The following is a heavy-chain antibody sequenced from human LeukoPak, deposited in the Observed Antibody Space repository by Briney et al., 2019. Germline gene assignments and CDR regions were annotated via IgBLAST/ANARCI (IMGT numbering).Heavy chain of an antibody. CDR2: IKQDGSEK. CDR1: GLTFSSYW. V-gene: IGHV3-7*01. CDR3: AREYARSYYYDSRYFDY. D-gene: IGHD3-22*01. J-gene: IGHJ4*02. Sequence: GGSLRLSCAASGLTFSSYWMSWVRQAPGKGLEWVANIKQDGSEKYYVDTVKGRFTISRDNAKNSLYLQMNSLRAEDTAVYYCAREYARSYYYDSRYFDYWGQGTLVTVSS.